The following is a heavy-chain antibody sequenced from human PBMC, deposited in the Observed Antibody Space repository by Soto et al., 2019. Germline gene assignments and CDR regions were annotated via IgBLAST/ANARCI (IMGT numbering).Heavy chain of an antibody. D-gene: IGHD3-22*01. CDR1: GYTLTGLS. J-gene: IGHJ3*02. Sequence: ASVKVSCKVSGYTLTGLSMHWVRQAPGKGLEWMGGFDPEDGETIYAQKFQGRVTMTEDTSTDTAYMELSSLRSEDTAVYYCATDRSYYDGSGKDAFDIWGQGTMVTVSS. V-gene: IGHV1-24*01. CDR2: FDPEDGET. CDR3: ATDRSYYDGSGKDAFDI.